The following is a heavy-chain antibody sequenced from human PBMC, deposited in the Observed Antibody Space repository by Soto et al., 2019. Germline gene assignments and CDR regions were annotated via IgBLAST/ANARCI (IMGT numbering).Heavy chain of an antibody. CDR3: ARDMLYPSSSNGMDV. CDR1: GYTFTSYY. Sequence: GASVKVSCKASGYTFTSYYMHRVRQAPGQGPEWMGIINPSGGSTSYAQKFQGRVTMTRDTSTSTVYMELSSLRSEDTAVYYCARDMLYPSSSNGMDVWGQGTTVTAP. D-gene: IGHD6-6*01. CDR2: INPSGGST. J-gene: IGHJ6*02. V-gene: IGHV1-46*01.